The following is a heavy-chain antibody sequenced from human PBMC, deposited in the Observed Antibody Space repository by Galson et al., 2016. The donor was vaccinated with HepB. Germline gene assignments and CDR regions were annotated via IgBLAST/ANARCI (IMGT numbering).Heavy chain of an antibody. CDR3: ARARDIESGGGLDY. Sequence: CAISGDSVSNTSAAWNWIRQSPSRGLEWLGRTYLRSRWYDDYAVSVNGRITINVDMSNNRFSLQLLSVTPEDTAVYYCARARDIESGGGLDYWGQGTLVTVSS. J-gene: IGHJ4*02. D-gene: IGHD5-12*01. V-gene: IGHV6-1*01. CDR2: TYLRSRWYD. CDR1: GDSVSNTSAA.